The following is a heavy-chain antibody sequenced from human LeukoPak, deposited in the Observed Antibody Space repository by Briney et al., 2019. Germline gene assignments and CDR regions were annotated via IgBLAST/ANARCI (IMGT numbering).Heavy chain of an antibody. V-gene: IGHV1-2*02. CDR1: GYTFTGYY. CDR3: AREISYCSSTSCYYDYYYYYMDV. J-gene: IGHJ6*03. D-gene: IGHD2-2*01. Sequence: ASVKVSCKASGYTFTGYYMHWVRRAPGQGLEWMGWINPNSGGTNYAQKFQGRVTMTRDTSISTAYMGLSRLRSDDTAVYYCAREISYCSSTSCYYDYYYYYMDVWGKGTTVTISS. CDR2: INPNSGGT.